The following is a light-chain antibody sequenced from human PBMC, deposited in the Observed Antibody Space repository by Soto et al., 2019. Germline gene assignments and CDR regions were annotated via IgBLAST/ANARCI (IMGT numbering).Light chain of an antibody. Sequence: DIQMTQSPSSLSASVGDRVTITCRASQGIGNDLGWYQQKPGKAPKRLIYAASSLQSGVPSRFSGSGSGTEFNLTISILQPEDFATYYCLQHNSYPRTFGQGTKVEIK. CDR1: QGIGND. CDR2: AAS. CDR3: LQHNSYPRT. V-gene: IGKV1-17*01. J-gene: IGKJ1*01.